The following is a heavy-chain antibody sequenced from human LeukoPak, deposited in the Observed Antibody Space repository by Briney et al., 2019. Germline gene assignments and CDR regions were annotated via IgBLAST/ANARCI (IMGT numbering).Heavy chain of an antibody. CDR1: GFTFSRYA. V-gene: IGHV3-23*01. CDR2: VTGGGGST. CDR3: ASPSLSNYGMDV. J-gene: IGHJ6*02. Sequence: GGSLRLSCAASGFTFSRYAMNWVRQAPGKGLEWLSAVTGGGGSTYYADSVKGRFTISRDNAKNTLYLQMNSLRGEDTAVYYCASPSLSNYGMDVWGQGTTVTVPS.